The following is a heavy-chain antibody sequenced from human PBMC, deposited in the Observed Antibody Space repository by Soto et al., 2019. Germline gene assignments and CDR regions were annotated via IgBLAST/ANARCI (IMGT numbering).Heavy chain of an antibody. J-gene: IGHJ6*02. D-gene: IGHD3-10*01. CDR1: GFIFSGSA. V-gene: IGHV3-73*01. CDR3: ARGKQAAIGDYYYHGLDV. CDR2: IRSRANNYAT. Sequence: GGSLRLSCAASGFIFSGSAIHWVRQAPGKGLEWVGRIRSRANNYATSSGASVRGRFTLFRDDSKNMAYLQMNTLKTEDTAIYYCARGKQAAIGDYYYHGLDVWGQGTSVTVSS.